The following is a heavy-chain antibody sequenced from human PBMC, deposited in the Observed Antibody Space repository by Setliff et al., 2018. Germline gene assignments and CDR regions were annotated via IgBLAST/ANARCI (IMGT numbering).Heavy chain of an antibody. Sequence: PGESLKISCAASGFTFSDYYMNWIRQAPGKGLEWVSYISRGGSTIYYADSVKGRFTISRDNAKSSLYLQMNSLRAEDTAVYYCARGVFPDVWGKGTTVTVSS. CDR1: GFTFSDYY. V-gene: IGHV3-11*04. CDR2: ISRGGSTI. CDR3: ARGVFPDV. J-gene: IGHJ6*04. D-gene: IGHD2-21*01.